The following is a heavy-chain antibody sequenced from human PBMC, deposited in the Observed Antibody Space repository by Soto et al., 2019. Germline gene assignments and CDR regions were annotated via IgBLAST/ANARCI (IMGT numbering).Heavy chain of an antibody. Sequence: SGPTLVNPTETLTLTCTVSGFSLSNARMGVSWIRQPPGKALEWLAHIFSNDEKSYSTSLKSRLTISKDTSKSQVVLTMTNMDPVDTATYYCARILLWQQLVLDSWFDPWGQGTLVTVSS. CDR3: ARILLWQQLVLDSWFDP. CDR2: IFSNDEK. CDR1: GFSLSNARMG. D-gene: IGHD6-13*01. J-gene: IGHJ5*02. V-gene: IGHV2-26*01.